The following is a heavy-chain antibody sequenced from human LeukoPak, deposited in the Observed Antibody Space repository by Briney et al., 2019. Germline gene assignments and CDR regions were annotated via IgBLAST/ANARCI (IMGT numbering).Heavy chain of an antibody. CDR1: GFTFSSYA. Sequence: AGGSLRLSCAASGFTFSSYAMSWVRQAPGKGLEWVSAISGSGGSTYYADSVKGRFTISRDNSKNTLYLQMNSLRAEDTAVYYCARVRIVGATLNWFDPWGQGTLVTVSS. D-gene: IGHD1-26*01. CDR3: ARVRIVGATLNWFDP. J-gene: IGHJ5*02. CDR2: ISGSGGST. V-gene: IGHV3-23*01.